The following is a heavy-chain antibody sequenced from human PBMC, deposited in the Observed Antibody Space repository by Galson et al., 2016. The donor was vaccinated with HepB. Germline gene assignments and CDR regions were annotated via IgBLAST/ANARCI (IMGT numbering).Heavy chain of an antibody. CDR2: IDTAGGT. J-gene: IGHJ6*02. D-gene: IGHD5-18*01. V-gene: IGHV3-13*01. CDR3: VREILLVVGYHGMDV. Sequence: SLRLSCAASGFTFSSYDMHWVRQATGKGLEWVSGIDTAGGTSYPGSVKGRFTISRENAKNSLYLQMNSLRVGDTAVYYCVREILLVVGYHGMDVWGQGTTVTVSS. CDR1: GFTFSSYD.